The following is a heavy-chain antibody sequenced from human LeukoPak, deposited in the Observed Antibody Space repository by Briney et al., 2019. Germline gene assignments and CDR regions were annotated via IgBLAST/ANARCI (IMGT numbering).Heavy chain of an antibody. CDR2: INTDGSTT. CDR3: ARVLIAATGGDY. V-gene: IGHV3-74*01. J-gene: IGHJ4*02. Sequence: GGSLRLSCAASGFTFSSYWMSWVRQAPGKGLVWVSRINTDGSTTSYADSVKGRFTISRDNAKNTVYLQMNSLRADDTAVYYCARVLIAATGGDYWGQGTLVTVFS. CDR1: GFTFSSYW. D-gene: IGHD6-13*01.